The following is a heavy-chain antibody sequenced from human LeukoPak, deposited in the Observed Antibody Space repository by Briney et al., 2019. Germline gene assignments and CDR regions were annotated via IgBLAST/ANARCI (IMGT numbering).Heavy chain of an antibody. CDR1: GFTFSSYS. V-gene: IGHV3-21*01. Sequence: PGGSLRLSCAASGFTFSSYSMNWVRQAPGKGLEWVSSISSSSSYIYYADSVKGRFTISRDNAQSSVYLRVNNLRAEDTAVYYCARGNNGHFDYWGQGTLVTVSS. D-gene: IGHD1/OR15-1a*01. J-gene: IGHJ4*02. CDR3: ARGNNGHFDY. CDR2: ISSSSSYI.